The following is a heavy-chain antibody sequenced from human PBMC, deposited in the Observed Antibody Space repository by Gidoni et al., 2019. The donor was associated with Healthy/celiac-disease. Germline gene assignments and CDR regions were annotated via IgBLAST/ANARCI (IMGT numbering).Heavy chain of an antibody. Sequence: EVQLVESGGGLVKPGGSLRLSCAASGFTFSNAWMSWVRQAPGKGLEWVGRIKSKTDGGTTDYAAPVKGRFTISRDDSKNTLYLQMNSLKTEDTAVYYCTTEDIVVVPAAIRRGGQGTLVTVSS. D-gene: IGHD2-2*02. V-gene: IGHV3-15*01. CDR3: TTEDIVVVPAAIRR. CDR2: IKSKTDGGTT. CDR1: GFTFSNAW. J-gene: IGHJ4*02.